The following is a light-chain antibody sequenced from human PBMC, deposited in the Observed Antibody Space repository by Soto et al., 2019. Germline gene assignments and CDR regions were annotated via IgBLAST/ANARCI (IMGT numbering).Light chain of an antibody. CDR1: SNDVGSYDL. CDR2: EVS. CDR3: CSYAGSYTLV. Sequence: QSALTQPASVSGSPGQSITISCTGTSNDVGSYDLVSWYQQHPGKAPKLMIYEVSERPSGVSNRVSGSKSGNTASLTISGLQAEDEADYYCCSYAGSYTLVFGTGTKLTVL. V-gene: IGLV2-23*02. J-gene: IGLJ1*01.